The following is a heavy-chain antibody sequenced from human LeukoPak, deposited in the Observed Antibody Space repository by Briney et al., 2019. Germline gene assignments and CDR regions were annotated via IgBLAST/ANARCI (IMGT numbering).Heavy chain of an antibody. CDR2: ISAHNGNT. CDR1: GYTFTSYG. J-gene: IGHJ3*02. Sequence: WASVKVSCKASGYTFTSYGISWVRQAPGQGLEWMGWISAHNGNTNYAQKLQGRVTMTTDTSTSTAYMELRSLRSDDTAVYYCARPHIVGATTQDAFDIWGQGTMVTVSS. V-gene: IGHV1-18*01. D-gene: IGHD1-26*01. CDR3: ARPHIVGATTQDAFDI.